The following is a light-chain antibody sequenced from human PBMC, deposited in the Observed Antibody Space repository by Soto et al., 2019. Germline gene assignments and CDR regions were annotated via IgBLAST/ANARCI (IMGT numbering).Light chain of an antibody. CDR3: QQYNNWPPTT. V-gene: IGKV3D-15*01. J-gene: IGKJ5*01. CDR1: QSVSNN. CDR2: LAS. Sequence: IVMAQSPGTLSVSPGERATFSCSPSQSVSNNLAWYQQKPGQAPRLLIYLASTRATGIPARFSGSGSGTEFTLTISSLQSEDFAVYYCQQYNNWPPTTFGQGTRLEIK.